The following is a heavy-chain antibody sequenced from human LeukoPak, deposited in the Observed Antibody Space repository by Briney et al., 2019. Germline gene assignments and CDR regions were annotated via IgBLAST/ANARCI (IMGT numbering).Heavy chain of an antibody. J-gene: IGHJ5*02. V-gene: IGHV3-23*01. CDR2: ISGSGGST. CDR1: GFTFSNYW. D-gene: IGHD1-7*01. Sequence: GGSLRLSCAASGFTFSNYWMSWVRQAPGKGLEWVSAISGSGGSTYYADSVKGRFTISRDNSKNTLYLQMNSLRAEDTAVYYCAKGDWNYELNWFDPWGQGTLVTVSS. CDR3: AKGDWNYELNWFDP.